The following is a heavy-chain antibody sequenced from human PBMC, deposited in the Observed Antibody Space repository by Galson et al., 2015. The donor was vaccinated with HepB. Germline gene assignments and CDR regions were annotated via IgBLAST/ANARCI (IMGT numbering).Heavy chain of an antibody. CDR1: GFTFSSYG. J-gene: IGHJ4*02. CDR2: ISYDGSNK. D-gene: IGHD2-15*01. V-gene: IGHV3-30*18. CDR3: ANSRNVVGEDY. Sequence: CAASGFTFSSYGMHWVRQAPGKGLEWVAVISYDGSNKYYADSVKGRFTISRDNSKNTLYLQMNSLRAEDTAVYYCANSRNVVGEDYWGQGTLVTVSS.